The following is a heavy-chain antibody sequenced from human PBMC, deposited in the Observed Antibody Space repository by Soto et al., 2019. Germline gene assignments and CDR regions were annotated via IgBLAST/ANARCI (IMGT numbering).Heavy chain of an antibody. CDR3: ARASGDFWSGNQFDY. D-gene: IGHD3-3*01. CDR1: GYTFTSYG. CDR2: ISAYNGNT. V-gene: IGHV1-18*01. J-gene: IGHJ4*02. Sequence: GASVKVSCKASGYTFTSYGISWVRQAPGQGLEWMGWISAYNGNTNYAQKLQGRVTMTTDTSTSTAYMELRSLRSDDTAVYYCARASGDFWSGNQFDYWGQGTLVTVSS.